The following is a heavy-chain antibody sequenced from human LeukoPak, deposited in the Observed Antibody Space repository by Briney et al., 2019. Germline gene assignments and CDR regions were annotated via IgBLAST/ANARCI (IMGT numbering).Heavy chain of an antibody. CDR2: ISGSGGST. V-gene: IGHV3-23*01. Sequence: RAGGSPRLSCAASGFTFSSYAMSWVRQAPGKGLEWVSAISGSGGSTYYADSVKGRFTISRDNSKNTLYLQMNSLRAEDTAVYYCAKGTGYSSGWYYFDYWGQGTLVTVSS. D-gene: IGHD6-19*01. CDR1: GFTFSSYA. CDR3: AKGTGYSSGWYYFDY. J-gene: IGHJ4*02.